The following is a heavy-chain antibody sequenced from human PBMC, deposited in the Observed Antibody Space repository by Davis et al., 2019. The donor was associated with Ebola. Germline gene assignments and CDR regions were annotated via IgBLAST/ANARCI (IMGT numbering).Heavy chain of an antibody. J-gene: IGHJ4*02. Sequence: GESLKISCAASGFTFSSYWMSWVRQAPGKGLEWVANIKQDGSEKYYVDSVKGRFTISRDNAKNSLYLQMNSLRAEDTAVYYCARDHPFGVVISFTFDYWGQGTLVTVSS. CDR2: IKQDGSEK. CDR3: ARDHPFGVVISFTFDY. V-gene: IGHV3-7*01. D-gene: IGHD3-3*01. CDR1: GFTFSSYW.